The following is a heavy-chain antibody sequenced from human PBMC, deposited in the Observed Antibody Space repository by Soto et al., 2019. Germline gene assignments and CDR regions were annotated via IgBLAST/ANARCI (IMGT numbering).Heavy chain of an antibody. D-gene: IGHD6-13*01. CDR3: AATIIAAVGTSYYYGMDV. V-gene: IGHV1-58*01. CDR1: GFTFTSSA. CDR2: IVVGSGDT. J-gene: IGHJ6*02. Sequence: GASVKVSCKASGFTFTSSAVQWVRQARGQRLEWIGWIVVGSGDTNSAQKFQERVTITRDMSTSTAYIELSSLRSEDTAVYYCAATIIAAVGTSYYYGMDVWGQGTTVTVSS.